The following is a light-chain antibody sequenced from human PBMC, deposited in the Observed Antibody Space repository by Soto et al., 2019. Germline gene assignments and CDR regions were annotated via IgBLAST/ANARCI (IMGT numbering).Light chain of an antibody. Sequence: DIQMTQSPSSLCAAVGDSVTITCRASQSISSYLNWYQQKPGKAPKLLIYAASSLQSGVPSRFSGGGSGTDFTLTISSLQPEDFATYYCQQSYSTRLMYTFGQGTKVDIK. J-gene: IGKJ2*01. CDR2: AAS. V-gene: IGKV1-39*01. CDR1: QSISSY. CDR3: QQSYSTRLMYT.